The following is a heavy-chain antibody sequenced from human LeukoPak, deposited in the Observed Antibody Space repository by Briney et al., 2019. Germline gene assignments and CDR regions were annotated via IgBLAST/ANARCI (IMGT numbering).Heavy chain of an antibody. D-gene: IGHD6-13*01. J-gene: IGHJ5*02. CDR3: ASGLVAAAETIINWFDP. CDR2: ISGSATYI. V-gene: IGHV3-21*01. CDR1: GFTLSTYT. Sequence: GGSLRLSCTASGFTLSTYTMNWVRQAPGKGLEWVSSISGSATYIYYADSVKGRFTISRDNAKNSLYLQMNSLRAEDTAVYYCASGLVAAAETIINWFDPWGQGTLVTVSS.